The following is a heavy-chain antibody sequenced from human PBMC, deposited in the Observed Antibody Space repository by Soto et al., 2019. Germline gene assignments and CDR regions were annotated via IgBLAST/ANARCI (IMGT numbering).Heavy chain of an antibody. D-gene: IGHD6-13*01. CDR3: AREGIAAARDARYGMDV. V-gene: IGHV3-21*01. CDR1: GFTFSSYS. CDR2: ISSSSSYI. J-gene: IGHJ6*02. Sequence: KTGGSLRLSCAASGFTFSSYSMNWVRQAPGKGLEWVSSISSSSSYIYYADSVKGRFTISRDNAKNSLYLQMNSLRAEDTAVYYCAREGIAAARDARYGMDVWGQGTTVTVSS.